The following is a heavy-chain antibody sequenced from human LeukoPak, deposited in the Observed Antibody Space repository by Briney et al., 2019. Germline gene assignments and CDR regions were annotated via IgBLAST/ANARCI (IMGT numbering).Heavy chain of an antibody. V-gene: IGHV3-53*01. CDR3: ASGRDGYNLVHYFDY. CDR2: IYSSGST. CDR1: GVTVSSDY. J-gene: IGHJ4*02. D-gene: IGHD5-24*01. Sequence: GGSLRLSCAASGVTVSSDYMNWVRQAPGKGLEWVSLIYSSGSTYYADSVKGRFTISRDNSKNTLYLQMNSLRAEDTAVYYCASGRDGYNLVHYFDYWGQGTLVTVSS.